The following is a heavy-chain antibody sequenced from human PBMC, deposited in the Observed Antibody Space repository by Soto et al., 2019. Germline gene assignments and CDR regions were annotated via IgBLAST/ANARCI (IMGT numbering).Heavy chain of an antibody. CDR1: GGSISSGDYY. CDR2: IYYSGST. V-gene: IGHV4-30-4*01. CDR3: ARKDIVLVPASTDLDV. J-gene: IGHJ6*02. D-gene: IGHD2-2*01. Sequence: PSETLSLTCTVSGGSISSGDYYWSWIRQPPGKGLEWIGYIYYSGSTYYNPSLKSRVTISVDTSKNQFSLKLSSVTAADTAVYYCARKDIVLVPASTDLDVWGQGTTVTVSS.